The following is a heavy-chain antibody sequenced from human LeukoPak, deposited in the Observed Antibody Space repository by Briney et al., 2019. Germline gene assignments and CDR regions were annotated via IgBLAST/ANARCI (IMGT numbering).Heavy chain of an antibody. V-gene: IGHV3-74*01. D-gene: IGHD6-6*01. CDR3: ARGYSSSHRIDY. CDR1: GFTFSHYW. Sequence: PGGSLRLSCAASGFTFSHYWMHWVRQAPGKGLVWVSRINGDGSSTSYADSVKGRFTISRDNAKNTLYLQMNSLRAEDTAVYYCARGYSSSHRIDYWGQGTLVTVSS. CDR2: INGDGSST. J-gene: IGHJ4*02.